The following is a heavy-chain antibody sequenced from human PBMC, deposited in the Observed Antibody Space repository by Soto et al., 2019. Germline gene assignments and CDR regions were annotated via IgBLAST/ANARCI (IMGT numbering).Heavy chain of an antibody. CDR3: ATSGGVAADDYYYGMDV. CDR1: GFTFSSYA. D-gene: IGHD6-25*01. V-gene: IGHV3-23*01. J-gene: IGHJ6*02. Sequence: PGGSLRLSCAASGFTFSSYAMSWVRQAPGKGLEWVSAISGSGGSTYYADSVKGRFTISRDNSKNTLYLQMNSLRAEDTAVYYCATSGGVAADDYYYGMDVWGQGTTVTVSS. CDR2: ISGSGGST.